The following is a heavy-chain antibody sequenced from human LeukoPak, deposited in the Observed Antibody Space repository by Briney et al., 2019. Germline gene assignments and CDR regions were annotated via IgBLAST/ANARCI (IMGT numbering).Heavy chain of an antibody. V-gene: IGHV4-39*01. D-gene: IGHD6-13*01. CDR3: ARHGIAGAGSDY. Sequence: KPSGTLSLTCTLSGASITTGTYFWGCTRQPPGKGLEWIATISYNSGTIHHNPSLKSRVTISIDTSKNQFSLRLTSVTAADTAVYYCARHGIAGAGSDYWGQGTLVTVSS. CDR1: GASITTGTYF. J-gene: IGHJ4*02. CDR2: ISYNSGTI.